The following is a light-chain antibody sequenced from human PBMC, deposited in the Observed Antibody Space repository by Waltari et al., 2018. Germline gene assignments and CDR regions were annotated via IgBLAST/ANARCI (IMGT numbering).Light chain of an antibody. CDR2: RAS. J-gene: IGKJ2*01. CDR3: QQSDDIPFT. CDR1: QNDGRI. Sequence: DIKMTQSSSSPSASVGDTGTITCRASQNDGRILNWYQQRPGWAPKLMIFRASDLQGGVPSRVSGIGSCTDFALTIDSLQPEDFATYYCQQSDDIPFTFGQETKLEVK. V-gene: IGKV1-39*01.